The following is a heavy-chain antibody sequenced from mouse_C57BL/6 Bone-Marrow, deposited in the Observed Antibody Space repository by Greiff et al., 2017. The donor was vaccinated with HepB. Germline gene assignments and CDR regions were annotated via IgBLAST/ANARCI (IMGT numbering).Heavy chain of an antibody. Sequence: VQLQQSGAELVKPGASVKISCKASGYTFTDYYINWVKQRPGQGLEWIGKIGPGSGSTYYNEKFKGKATLTADKSSSTAYMQLSSLTSEDSAVYFCARSRYYGSRTYWYFDVWGTGTTVTVSS. CDR3: ARSRYYGSRTYWYFDV. CDR1: GYTFTDYY. V-gene: IGHV1-77*01. J-gene: IGHJ1*03. D-gene: IGHD1-1*01. CDR2: IGPGSGST.